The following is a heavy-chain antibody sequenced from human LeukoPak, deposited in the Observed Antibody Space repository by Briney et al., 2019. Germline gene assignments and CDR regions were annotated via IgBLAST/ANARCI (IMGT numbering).Heavy chain of an antibody. D-gene: IGHD2-2*01. V-gene: IGHV3-21*01. J-gene: IGHJ6*03. CDR3: ARVGPVVPAAILDYYYYMDV. CDR1: GFTFSSYI. CDR2: ISSSSSYI. Sequence: GGSLRLSCAASGFTFSSYIMNWVRQAPGKGLEWVPSISSSSSYIYYADSVKGRFTISRDNAKNSLYLQMNSLRAEDTAVYYCARVGPVVPAAILDYYYYMDVWGKGTTVTVSS.